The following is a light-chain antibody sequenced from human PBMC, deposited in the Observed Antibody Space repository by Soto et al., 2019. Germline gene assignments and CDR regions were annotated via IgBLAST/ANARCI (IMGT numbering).Light chain of an antibody. CDR2: LGS. V-gene: IGKV2-28*01. CDR3: QQSYSTLTWT. Sequence: DIVMTQTPLSLPVTPGEPASISCRSSQSLLHSNGYNFLDWYLQKPGQSPQLLIHLGSNRASGVPDRFSGSGSGTDFTLTISSLQPEDFATYYCQQSYSTLTWTFGQGTKVDIK. CDR1: QSLLHSNGYNF. J-gene: IGKJ1*01.